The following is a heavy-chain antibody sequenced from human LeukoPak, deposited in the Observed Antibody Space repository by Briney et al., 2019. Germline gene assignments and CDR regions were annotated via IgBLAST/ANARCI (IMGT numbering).Heavy chain of an antibody. CDR2: VSDTGDT. CDR3: ARVLRGVVTSNWFDP. J-gene: IGHJ5*02. Sequence: SETLSLTCTVSGVSINVNYWTWIRQLPGKGLEWIGFVSDTGDTDYNPSLKSRLTISADTSKSQLSLRLSSVTAADTALYYCARVLRGVVTSNWFDPWGQGTLVTVSS. D-gene: IGHD2-21*02. V-gene: IGHV4-59*01. CDR1: GVSINVNY.